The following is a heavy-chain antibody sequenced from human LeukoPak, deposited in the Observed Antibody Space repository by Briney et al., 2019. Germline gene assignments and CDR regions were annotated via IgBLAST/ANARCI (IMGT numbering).Heavy chain of an antibody. J-gene: IGHJ4*02. Sequence: GRSLRLSCAASGFTFSSYGMHWVRQAPGKGLEWVAVISYDGSNKYYADSVKGRFTISRDNSKNTLYLQMNSLRAEDTAVYYCAKAGDSYGSDYWGQGTLVTVSS. CDR1: GFTFSSYG. V-gene: IGHV3-30*18. CDR3: AKAGDSYGSDY. CDR2: ISYDGSNK. D-gene: IGHD5-18*01.